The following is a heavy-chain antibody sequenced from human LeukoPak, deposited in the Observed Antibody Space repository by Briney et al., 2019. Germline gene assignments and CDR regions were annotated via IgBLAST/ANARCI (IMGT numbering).Heavy chain of an antibody. V-gene: IGHV4-39*01. Sequence: SETLSLTCTVSGGSISSSSYYWGWIHQPPGKGLECIGSIYYSGSTYYNPSLKSRVTISVDTSKNQFSLKLSSVTAADTAVYYCARQSFRSTGYRYAFDIWGQGTMVTVSS. D-gene: IGHD2-2*01. CDR1: GGSISSSSYY. J-gene: IGHJ3*02. CDR3: ARQSFRSTGYRYAFDI. CDR2: IYYSGST.